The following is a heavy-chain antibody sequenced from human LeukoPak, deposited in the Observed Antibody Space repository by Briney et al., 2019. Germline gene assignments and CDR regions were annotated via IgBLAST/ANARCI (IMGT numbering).Heavy chain of an antibody. CDR3: ARGNAFDI. J-gene: IGHJ3*02. V-gene: IGHV3-30*04. Sequence: PGGSLRLSCAASGFTFSSHAMHWVRHAPGKGLEWVAVISYDGSNKYYADSVKGRFTISRDNSKNTLYLQMNSLRAEDTAVYYCARGNAFDIWGQGTMVTVSS. CDR2: ISYDGSNK. CDR1: GFTFSSHA.